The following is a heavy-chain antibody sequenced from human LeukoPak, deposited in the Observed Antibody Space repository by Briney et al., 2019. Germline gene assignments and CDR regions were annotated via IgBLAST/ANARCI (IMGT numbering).Heavy chain of an antibody. CDR1: GFTFTGYA. D-gene: IGHD1-26*01. CDR3: TTDVGQPWDWFDP. V-gene: IGHV3-23*01. CDR2: ISGSGGST. J-gene: IGHJ5*02. Sequence: GGSLRLSCAASGFTFTGYAMSWVRQAPGKGLEWVSAISGSGGSTYYADSVKGRFTISRDNSKNTLYLQMNSLKTEDTAVYYCTTDVGQPWDWFDPWGQGTLVTVSS.